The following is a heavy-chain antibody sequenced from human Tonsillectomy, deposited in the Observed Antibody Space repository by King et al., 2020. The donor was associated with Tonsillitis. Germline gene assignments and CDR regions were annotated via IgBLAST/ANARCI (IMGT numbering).Heavy chain of an antibody. CDR2: ISGSRGST. CDR3: AKDKGNYYHFDY. D-gene: IGHD3-10*01. CDR1: GFTFSSYA. V-gene: IGHV3-23*04. J-gene: IGHJ4*02. Sequence: VQLVESGGGLVQPGGSLRLSCAASGFTFSSYAMSWVRQAPGKGLEWVSGISGSRGSTYYGDTVKGRFTISRDNSKNTLYLQMNSLRAEDTAVYYCAKDKGNYYHFDYWGQGTLVTVSS.